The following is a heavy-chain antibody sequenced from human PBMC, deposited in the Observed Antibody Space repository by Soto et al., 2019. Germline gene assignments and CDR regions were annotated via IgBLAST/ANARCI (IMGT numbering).Heavy chain of an antibody. D-gene: IGHD3-3*01. CDR1: GFTFSSYA. CDR2: ISYDGSNK. V-gene: IGHV3-30-3*01. Sequence: QVQLVESGGGVVQPGRSLRLSCAASGFTFSSYAMHWVRQAPGKGLEWVAVISYDGSNKYYADSVKGRFTISRDNSKNTLYLQMNSLRAEDTAVYYCAREWRWLYFDYWGRGTLVTVSS. J-gene: IGHJ4*02. CDR3: AREWRWLYFDY.